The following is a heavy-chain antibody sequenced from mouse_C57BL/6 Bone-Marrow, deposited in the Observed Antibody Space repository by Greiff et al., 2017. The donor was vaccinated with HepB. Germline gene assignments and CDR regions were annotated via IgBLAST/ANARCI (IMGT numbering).Heavy chain of an antibody. CDR3: GRSSIYYDGAIDY. Sequence: QVQLKESGAELASPGASVTLSCKASGYTFTDHIMNWVKKRPGQGLEWIGRIYPVSGETNYNQKFMGKATFSVDRSSSTVYMVLNSPTSEDPAVYYCGRSSIYYDGAIDYWGQGTSVTVSS. J-gene: IGHJ4*01. CDR1: GYTFTDHI. CDR2: IYPVSGET. D-gene: IGHD2-4*01. V-gene: IGHV1-11*01.